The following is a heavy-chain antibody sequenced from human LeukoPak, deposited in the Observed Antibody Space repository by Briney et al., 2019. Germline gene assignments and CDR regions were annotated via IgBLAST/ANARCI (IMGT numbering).Heavy chain of an antibody. CDR2: ISGSCAST. V-gene: IGHV3-23*01. J-gene: IGHJ6*02. CDR1: GFNFSNYA. Sequence: GGSLRLSCAASGFNFSNYAMSWVRQAPGKGLAWVSAISGSCASTYYADSVKGRSTTSRDNSKNTLYLQMTSLRAEDTAVYYCAKRTDYGGNSATRYYCGMDVWGQGTTVTVSS. D-gene: IGHD4-23*01. CDR3: AKRTDYGGNSATRYYCGMDV.